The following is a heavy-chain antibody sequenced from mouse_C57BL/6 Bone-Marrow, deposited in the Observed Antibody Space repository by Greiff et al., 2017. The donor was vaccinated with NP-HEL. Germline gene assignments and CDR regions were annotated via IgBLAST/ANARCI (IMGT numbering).Heavy chain of an antibody. CDR3: ANYYGSSAMDY. D-gene: IGHD1-1*01. J-gene: IGHJ4*01. Sequence: LQQSGPELVKPGASVKISCKASGYTFTDYYMNWVKQSHGKSLEWIGDINPNNGGTSYNQKFKGKATLTVDKSSSTAYMELRSLTSEDSAVYYCANYYGSSAMDYWGQGTSVTVSS. V-gene: IGHV1-26*01. CDR2: INPNNGGT. CDR1: GYTFTDYY.